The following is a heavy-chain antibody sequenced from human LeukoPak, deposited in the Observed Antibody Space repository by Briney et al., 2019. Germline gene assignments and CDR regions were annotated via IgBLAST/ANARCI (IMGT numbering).Heavy chain of an antibody. D-gene: IGHD2-15*01. CDR3: AREGLLPAGTIDY. CDR1: GYSISSGYY. Sequence: SETLSLTCTVSGYSISSGYYWGWIRQPPGKGLEWIGSIYHSGSTYYNPSLKSRVTISVDTSKSQFSLNLSSVTAADTAVYYCAREGLLPAGTIDYWGQGTLVTVSS. J-gene: IGHJ4*02. V-gene: IGHV4-38-2*02. CDR2: IYHSGST.